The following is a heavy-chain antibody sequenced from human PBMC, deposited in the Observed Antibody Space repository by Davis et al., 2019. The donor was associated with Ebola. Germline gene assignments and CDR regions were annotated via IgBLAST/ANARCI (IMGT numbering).Heavy chain of an antibody. CDR3: AKVLQTTNLLATTSYYYGWDV. Sequence: GESLKISCAASGFNFRSYGMHWVRQAPDKGLEWVAVIWYDGSRKYYGDSVKGRFTISRDNSKNTLYLQMNSLRAEDTAVFYCAKVLQTTNLLATTSYYYGWDVWGQGTTVTVSS. D-gene: IGHD5-12*01. V-gene: IGHV3-33*06. J-gene: IGHJ6*02. CDR2: IWYDGSRK. CDR1: GFNFRSYG.